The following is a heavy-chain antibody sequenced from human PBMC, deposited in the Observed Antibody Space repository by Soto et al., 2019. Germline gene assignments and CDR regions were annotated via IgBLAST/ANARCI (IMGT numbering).Heavy chain of an antibody. J-gene: IGHJ4*02. CDR3: ARAPKVSGSSQTRPDF. V-gene: IGHV4-34*01. D-gene: IGHD6-6*01. CDR1: SGALSGYY. CDR2: VSQGGNT. Sequence: WETLSLTCSIYSGALSGYYWSWIRQPPGKGLEWIGEVSQGGNTNYSPSLNSRVSISIDTSKKQFALNLASVSAADTAVYYCARAPKVSGSSQTRPDFWGQGTLVTVSS.